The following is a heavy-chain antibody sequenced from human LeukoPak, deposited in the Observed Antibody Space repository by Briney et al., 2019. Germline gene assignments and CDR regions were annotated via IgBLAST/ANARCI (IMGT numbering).Heavy chain of an antibody. V-gene: IGHV4-34*01. CDR2: INHSGST. CDR1: GGSFSGYY. Sequence: SETLSLICAVYGGSFSGYYWSWIRQPPGKGLEWIGEINHSGSTNYNPSLKSRVTISVDTSKNQFSLKLSSVTAADTAVYYCARLRFIGYNYVDWFDPWGQGTLVTVSS. J-gene: IGHJ5*02. CDR3: ARLRFIGYNYVDWFDP. D-gene: IGHD5-24*01.